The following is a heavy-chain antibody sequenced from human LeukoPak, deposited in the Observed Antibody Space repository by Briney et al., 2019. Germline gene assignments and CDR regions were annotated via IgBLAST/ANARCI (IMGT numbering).Heavy chain of an antibody. CDR1: RFSFSSYG. CDR3: AKLLYCVCSSCPIDY. Sequence: PGGSLRLSCAASRFSFSSYGMHWVRQAPGKGLEWVAFIRYDAANKYYADSVKGRFTISRDNSKNILYLQMNSLRAEDTAVYYCAKLLYCVCSSCPIDYWCQGTLVTVSS. D-gene: IGHD2-2*01. V-gene: IGHV3-30*02. J-gene: IGHJ4*02. CDR2: IRYDAANK.